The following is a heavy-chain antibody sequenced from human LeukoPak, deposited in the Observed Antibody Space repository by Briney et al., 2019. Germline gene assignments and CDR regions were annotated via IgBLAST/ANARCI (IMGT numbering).Heavy chain of an antibody. J-gene: IGHJ4*02. CDR1: GFTVSNSY. D-gene: IGHD5-12*01. CDR2: IHSGGTT. V-gene: IGHV3-53*01. Sequence: GGSLRLSCAASGFTVSNSYMSWVRQAPGKGLEWVSVIHSGGTTNYADSVQGRCTISRDNSKTTVYLHMNSLRAEDTAVYYCARDSDSGYGPFASWGQGTLVTVSS. CDR3: ARDSDSGYGPFAS.